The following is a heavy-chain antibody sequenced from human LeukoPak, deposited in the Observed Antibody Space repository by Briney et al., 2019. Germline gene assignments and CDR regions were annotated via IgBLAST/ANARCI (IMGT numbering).Heavy chain of an antibody. Sequence: TGGSLRLSCAASGFTFSSHSMNWVRQAPGKGLEWVSSISSSSSYIYQADSVKGRFTISRDNAKNSLYLQMNSLRAEDTAVYYCATRGYSYGTLDYWGQGTLVTVSS. J-gene: IGHJ4*02. CDR3: ATRGYSYGTLDY. D-gene: IGHD5-18*01. V-gene: IGHV3-21*01. CDR1: GFTFSSHS. CDR2: ISSSSSYI.